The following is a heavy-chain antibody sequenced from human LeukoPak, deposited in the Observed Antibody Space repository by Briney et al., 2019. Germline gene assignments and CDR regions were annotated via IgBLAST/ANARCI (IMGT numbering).Heavy chain of an antibody. Sequence: PGGSLRLSCVASGFTFNTYVMHWVRQAPGKGLEWVALIWYDGSKAYYADSVKGRFTISRDNSKNTLYLQINSLRVEDTAMYYCARGLQGYYDSLTGYYRGRYYFDYWGQGTLVTVSS. V-gene: IGHV3-33*01. J-gene: IGHJ4*02. CDR1: GFTFNTYV. CDR2: IWYDGSKA. CDR3: ARGLQGYYDSLTGYYRGRYYFDY. D-gene: IGHD3-9*01.